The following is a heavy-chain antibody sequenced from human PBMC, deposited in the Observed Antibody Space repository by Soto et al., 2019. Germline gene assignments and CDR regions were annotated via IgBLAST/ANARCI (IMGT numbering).Heavy chain of an antibody. J-gene: IGHJ4*02. CDR1: GGPISSYY. CDR3: ARAPGYSSSWYNY. CDR2: IYYSGST. D-gene: IGHD6-13*01. Sequence: SETLSLTCTVSGGPISSYYWSWIRQPPGKGLEWIGYIYYSGSTNYNPSLKSRVTISVDTSKNQFSLKLSSVTAADTAVYYCARAPGYSSSWYNYWGQGTLVTVSS. V-gene: IGHV4-59*12.